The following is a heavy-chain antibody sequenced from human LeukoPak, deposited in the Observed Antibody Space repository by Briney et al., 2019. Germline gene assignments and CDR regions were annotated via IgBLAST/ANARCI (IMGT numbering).Heavy chain of an antibody. V-gene: IGHV4-34*01. Sequence: RTSETLSLTCAVYGGSFSGYYWSWIRQPPGKGLEWIGEINHSGSTNYNPSLKSRVTISVDTSKNQFSLKLSSVTAADTAVYYCARARGGAVAGLYLDYWGQGTLVTVSS. J-gene: IGHJ4*02. CDR3: ARARGGAVAGLYLDY. D-gene: IGHD6-19*01. CDR1: GGSFSGYY. CDR2: INHSGST.